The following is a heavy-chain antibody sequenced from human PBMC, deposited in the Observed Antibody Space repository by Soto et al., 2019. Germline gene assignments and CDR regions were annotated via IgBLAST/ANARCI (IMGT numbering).Heavy chain of an antibody. D-gene: IGHD5-12*01. J-gene: IGHJ4*02. V-gene: IGHV1-69*12. CDR2: IVPIVDTS. CDR3: VLVLAIPGYPDN. Sequence: QVQLVQSGAEVRQPASSVKVSCKTSGGTFSSYAISWVRQAPGQGLGWMGGIVPIVDTSTYAQKFQGRVTITADESTSTVYMALSMLRSDDTAVYYCVLVLAIPGYPDNWGQGPLVTVSS. CDR1: GGTFSSYA.